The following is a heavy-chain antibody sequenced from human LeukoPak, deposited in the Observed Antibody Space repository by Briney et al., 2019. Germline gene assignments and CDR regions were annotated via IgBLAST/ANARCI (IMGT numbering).Heavy chain of an antibody. CDR3: ASAPLEYSSSSSDY. V-gene: IGHV1-69*05. CDR2: IIPIFGTA. Sequence: ASVKVSCKASGGTFSSYAISWVRQAPGQGLEWMGGIIPIFGTAKYAQKFQGRVTITTDESTSTAYMELSSLRSEDTAVYYCASAPLEYSSSSSDYWGQGTLVTVSS. D-gene: IGHD6-6*01. CDR1: GGTFSSYA. J-gene: IGHJ4*02.